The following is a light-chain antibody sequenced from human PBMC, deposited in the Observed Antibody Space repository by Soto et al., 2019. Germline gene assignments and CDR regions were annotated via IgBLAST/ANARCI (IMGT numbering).Light chain of an antibody. J-gene: IGLJ1*01. Sequence: QSVLPQPPSASGSPGQSVTISCTGTSSDVGAYNYVSWYQQLPGKAPKLIIYEVSKRPSGVPDRFSGSKSGNTASLTVTGLQAEDKADYYCTSYAGTYSFFYVFGTGTKVTVL. V-gene: IGLV2-8*01. CDR1: SSDVGAYNY. CDR2: EVS. CDR3: TSYAGTYSFFYV.